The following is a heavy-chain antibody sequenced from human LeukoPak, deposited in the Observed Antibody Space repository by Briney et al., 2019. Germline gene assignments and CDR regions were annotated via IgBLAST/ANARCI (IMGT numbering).Heavy chain of an antibody. CDR2: INPNSGGT. J-gene: IGHJ5*02. V-gene: IGHV1-2*06. Sequence: GASVKVSCKASGYTFTGYYMYWVRQAPGQGLGWMGRINPNSGGTDYAQNLQGRVTMTRDTSISTAYMELSRLRSDDTAVYYCARGYCSGGTCYLVEIWFDPWGQGTLVTVSS. CDR3: ARGYCSGGTCYLVEIWFDP. D-gene: IGHD2-15*01. CDR1: GYTFTGYY.